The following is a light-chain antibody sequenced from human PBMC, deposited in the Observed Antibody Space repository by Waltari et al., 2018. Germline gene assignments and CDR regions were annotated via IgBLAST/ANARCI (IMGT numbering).Light chain of an antibody. J-gene: IGLJ2*01. CDR1: SPNIGTNT. CDR3: AAWDDSLNGPV. CDR2: SNN. V-gene: IGLV1-44*01. Sequence: QSVLTQPPSASGTPGQRVPTPCSGSSPNIGTNTVNWYQQLPGTAPKLLIYSNNQRPSGVPDRFSGSKSGTSASLAISGLQSEDEADYYCAAWDDSLNGPVFGGGTKLTVL.